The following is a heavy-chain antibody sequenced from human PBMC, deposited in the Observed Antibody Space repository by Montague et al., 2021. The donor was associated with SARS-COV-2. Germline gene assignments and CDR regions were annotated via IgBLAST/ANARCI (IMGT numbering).Heavy chain of an antibody. CDR2: IKQDGSEK. CDR3: ARVGLGITMVQGAHYYYYGMDV. CDR1: GFTFSSYW. J-gene: IGHJ6*02. Sequence: SLRLSCAASGFTFSSYWMSWVRQAPGKGLEWVANIKQDGSEKYYVDSVKGRFTISRDNAKNSLYLQMNSLRAEEKAVYYCARVGLGITMVQGAHYYYYGMDVWGQGTTVTVSS. V-gene: IGHV3-7*03. D-gene: IGHD3-10*01.